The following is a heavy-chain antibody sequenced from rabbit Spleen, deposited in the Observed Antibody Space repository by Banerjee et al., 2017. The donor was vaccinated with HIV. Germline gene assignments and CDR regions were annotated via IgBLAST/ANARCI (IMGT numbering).Heavy chain of an antibody. CDR3: ARDTSSSFSSYGMDL. D-gene: IGHD1-1*01. CDR1: GFTLSSYW. V-gene: IGHV1S45*01. Sequence: QEQLVESGGGLVRPEGSLTLTCKASGFTLSSYWICWVRQAPGKGLEWIACIDIGSSGFTYFATWAKGRFTCSKTSSTTVTLQMTRLTAADTATYFCARDTSSSFSSYGMDLWGPGTLVTVS. J-gene: IGHJ6*01. CDR2: IDIGSSGFT.